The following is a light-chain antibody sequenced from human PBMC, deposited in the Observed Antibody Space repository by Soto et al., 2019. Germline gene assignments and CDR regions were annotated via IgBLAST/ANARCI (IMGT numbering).Light chain of an antibody. CDR2: LNSDGSH. CDR1: SGHSSYA. J-gene: IGLJ2*01. V-gene: IGLV4-69*01. CDR3: QTWGTGPVV. Sequence: QPVLTQSPSASASLGASVKLTCTLSSGHSSYAIAWHQQQPEKGPRYLMKLNSDGSHSKEDGIPDRFSGSSSGAERYLTISSLQSEDEADYYCQTWGTGPVVFGGGTKLTVL.